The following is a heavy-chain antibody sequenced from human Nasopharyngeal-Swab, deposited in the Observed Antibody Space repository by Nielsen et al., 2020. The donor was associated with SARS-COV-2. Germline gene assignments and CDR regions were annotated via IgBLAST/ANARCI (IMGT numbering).Heavy chain of an antibody. V-gene: IGHV4-59*01. CDR3: ARESDYYDSSGSLGDAFDI. Sequence: SETLFLTCTVSGGSISSYYWSWIRQPPGKGLEWIGYIYYSGSTNYNPSLKSRVTISVDTSKNQFSLKLSSVTAADTAVYYCARESDYYDSSGSLGDAFDIWGQGTMVTVSS. J-gene: IGHJ3*02. D-gene: IGHD3-22*01. CDR1: GGSISSYY. CDR2: IYYSGST.